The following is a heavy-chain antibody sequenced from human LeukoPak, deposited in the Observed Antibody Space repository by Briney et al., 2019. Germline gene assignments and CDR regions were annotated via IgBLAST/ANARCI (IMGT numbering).Heavy chain of an antibody. CDR3: ARVRSGLYYFDY. V-gene: IGHV4-30-2*01. Sequence: SETLSLTCPVSGGSISSGGYSWSWIRQPPGKGLEWIGYIYHSGSTYYNPSLKSRVTISVDRSKNQFSLKLSSVTAADTAVYYCARVRSGLYYFDYWGQGTLVTVSS. CDR1: GGSISSGGYS. D-gene: IGHD2-15*01. J-gene: IGHJ4*02. CDR2: IYHSGST.